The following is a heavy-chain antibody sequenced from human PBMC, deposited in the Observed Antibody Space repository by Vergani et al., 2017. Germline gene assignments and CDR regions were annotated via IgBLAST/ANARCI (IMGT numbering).Heavy chain of an antibody. D-gene: IGHD2-2*01. CDR2: IKQDGSEK. CDR3: ARARVVVPAAPYYYYGMDV. CDR1: GFTFSSYW. Sequence: EVQLVESGGGLVQPGGSLRLSCAASGFTFSSYWMSWVRQAPGKGLEWVANIKQDGSEKYYVDSVKGRFTISRDNAKNSLYLQMNSLRAEDTTVYYCARARVVVPAAPYYYYGMDVWGQGP. J-gene: IGHJ6*02. V-gene: IGHV3-7*03.